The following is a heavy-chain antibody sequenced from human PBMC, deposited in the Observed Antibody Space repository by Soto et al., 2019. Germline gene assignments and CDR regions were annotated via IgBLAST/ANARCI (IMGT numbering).Heavy chain of an antibody. Sequence: PGGSLRLSCAASGFTFSSYAMSWVRQAPGKGLEWVSAISGSGGSTYYADSVKGRFTISRDNSKNTLYLQMNSLRAEDTAVYYCAKGPQQWLVPYYFDYWGQGTLVTVSS. D-gene: IGHD6-19*01. CDR1: GFTFSSYA. CDR2: ISGSGGST. CDR3: AKGPQQWLVPYYFDY. J-gene: IGHJ4*02. V-gene: IGHV3-23*01.